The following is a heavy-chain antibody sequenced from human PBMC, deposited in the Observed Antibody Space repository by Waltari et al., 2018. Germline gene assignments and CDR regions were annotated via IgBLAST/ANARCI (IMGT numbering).Heavy chain of an antibody. CDR1: GYSFTSYW. J-gene: IGHJ4*02. Sequence: EVQLVQSGSEVKKPGESLKISCKGSGYSFTSYWIGWVRQMPGKGLEWVGLSYTGDSDTRYSPAVQGQVTISAGKSISTAYLQWSSLKASDTAMYYCARHFKTKSIVGATAGFDYWGQGTLVTVSS. V-gene: IGHV5-51*01. D-gene: IGHD1-26*01. CDR3: ARHFKTKSIVGATAGFDY. CDR2: SYTGDSDT.